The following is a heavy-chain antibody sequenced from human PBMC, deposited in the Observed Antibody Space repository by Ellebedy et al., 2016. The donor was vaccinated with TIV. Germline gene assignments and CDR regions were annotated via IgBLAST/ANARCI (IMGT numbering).Heavy chain of an antibody. CDR1: GFTFSDYS. Sequence: GESLKISCAASGFTFSDYSMSWVRQAPGKGLEWVSSISGGVGNTYYADSVKGRFTISRDNSKNTLYLQMNSLRAEDTAVYYCAKGCGGSCYWEAYWGQGTLATVSS. CDR3: AKGCGGSCYWEAY. V-gene: IGHV3-23*01. D-gene: IGHD2-15*01. CDR2: ISGGVGNT. J-gene: IGHJ4*02.